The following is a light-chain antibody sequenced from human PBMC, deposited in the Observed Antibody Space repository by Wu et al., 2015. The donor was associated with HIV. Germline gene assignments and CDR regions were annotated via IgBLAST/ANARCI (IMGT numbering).Light chain of an antibody. CDR3: QQHSNWPLT. CDR2: DAS. CDR1: QSINNF. V-gene: IGKV3-11*01. Sequence: EIVLTQSPATLSLSPGERATLSCRASQSINNFLAWYQQKPGQVPRLLLYDASNRATGIPARFSGGGSATDFTLTISNLEPDDSAVYYCQQHSNWPLTFGQGTRLEIK. J-gene: IGKJ5*01.